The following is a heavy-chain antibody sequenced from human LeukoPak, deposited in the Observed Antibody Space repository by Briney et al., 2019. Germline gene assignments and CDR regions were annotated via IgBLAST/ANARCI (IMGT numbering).Heavy chain of an antibody. V-gene: IGHV1-18*01. CDR1: GYTFTSYG. Sequence: ASVKVSCKASGYTFTSYGISWVRQAPGQGLEWMGWISAYNGNTNYAQKLQGRVTMTRNTSVSTAYMELSSLRSEDTAVYYCARAFRPYDFWSSYPVNYYYYYMDVWGKGTTVTVSS. CDR2: ISAYNGNT. J-gene: IGHJ6*03. D-gene: IGHD3-3*01. CDR3: ARAFRPYDFWSSYPVNYYYYYMDV.